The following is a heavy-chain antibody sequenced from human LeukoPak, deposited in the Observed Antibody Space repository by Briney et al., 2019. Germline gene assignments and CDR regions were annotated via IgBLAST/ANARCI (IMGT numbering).Heavy chain of an antibody. CDR2: IYYSGST. CDR3: ARGGYDILSGPVDY. D-gene: IGHD3-9*01. V-gene: IGHV4-59*08. J-gene: IGHJ4*02. CDR1: GGSISNY. Sequence: SETLSLTCTVSGGSISNYWSWIRQPPGKGLEWCGYIYYSGSTNYNPSLKSRVTISVDTSKNQFSLKLSSVTAADTAVYYCARGGYDILSGPVDYWGQGTLVTVSS.